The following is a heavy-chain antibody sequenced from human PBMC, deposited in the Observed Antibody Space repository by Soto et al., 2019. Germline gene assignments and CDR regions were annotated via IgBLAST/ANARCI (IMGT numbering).Heavy chain of an antibody. CDR3: ARPRPYCGGACPDS. CDR2: INSDGSST. J-gene: IGHJ4*02. Sequence: EVQLVESGGGLAQPGGSLRLSCAASGFTCSSYWMHWVRQAPGTGLVWVSRINSDGSSTSYADSVKGRFTISRDNAKNTLYLQMNSLRAEDTAVYYCARPRPYCGGACPDSWGQGTLVTVSS. D-gene: IGHD2-21*02. V-gene: IGHV3-74*01. CDR1: GFTCSSYW.